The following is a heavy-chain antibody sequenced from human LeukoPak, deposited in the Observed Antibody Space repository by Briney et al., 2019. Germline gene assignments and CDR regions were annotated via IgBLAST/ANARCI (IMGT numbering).Heavy chain of an antibody. Sequence: GGSLRLSCAASGFTFSSYEMNWVRQAPGKGLEWVSYISSSGSTIYYADSVKGRFTISRDNAKNSLYLQMNSLRAEDTAVYYCARTHYYGSGSYYNRGAFDIRGQGTMVTVSS. J-gene: IGHJ3*02. V-gene: IGHV3-48*03. CDR3: ARTHYYGSGSYYNRGAFDI. CDR1: GFTFSSYE. CDR2: ISSSGSTI. D-gene: IGHD3-10*01.